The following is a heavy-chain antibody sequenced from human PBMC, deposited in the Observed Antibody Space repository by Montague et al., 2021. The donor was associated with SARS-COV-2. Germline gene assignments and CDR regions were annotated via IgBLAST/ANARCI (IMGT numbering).Heavy chain of an antibody. CDR1: GGSLSGYY. CDR2: ISHTGST. D-gene: IGHD2-2*01. Sequence: SETLSLTCDVYGGSLSGYYWTWIRQSPGKGLEWTGEISHTGSTKYNPSLKTRVSLSLDTSKNQFSLQLSSVTAADTAVYFCARSPYPLLFITSYYCIDVWGLGATVTVSS. J-gene: IGHJ6*02. CDR3: ARSPYPLLFITSYYCIDV. V-gene: IGHV4-34*01.